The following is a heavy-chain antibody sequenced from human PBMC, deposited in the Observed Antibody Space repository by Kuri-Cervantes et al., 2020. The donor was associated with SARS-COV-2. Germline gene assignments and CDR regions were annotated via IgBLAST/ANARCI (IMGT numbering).Heavy chain of an antibody. CDR3: ARYNWNDDPYYYYMDV. J-gene: IGHJ6*03. V-gene: IGHV4-34*01. D-gene: IGHD1-1*01. CDR1: GGS. Sequence: SQTLSLTCVVYGGSWSWIRQPPGKGREWIGEINHSGSTNYKPSLKSRVTISLDTSKNQFSLKLSSVTAADTAVYYCARYNWNDDPYYYYMDVWGKGTTVTISS. CDR2: INHSGST.